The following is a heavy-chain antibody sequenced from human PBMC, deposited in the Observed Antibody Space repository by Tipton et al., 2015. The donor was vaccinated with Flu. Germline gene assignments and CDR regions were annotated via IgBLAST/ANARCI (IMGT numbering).Heavy chain of an antibody. CDR1: GGSISTNDYY. Sequence: TLSLTCTVSGGSISTNDYYWGWIRQSPGKGLEWIGSMYYRGSPYYTPSLRSRVTISVDTSKSQFSLKLRYVTAADTAVYYCARLSYYDVDLKNFYFDYWGQGALVTVSS. D-gene: IGHD3-10*02. CDR3: ARLSYYDVDLKNFYFDY. J-gene: IGHJ4*02. V-gene: IGHV4-39*01. CDR2: MYYRGSP.